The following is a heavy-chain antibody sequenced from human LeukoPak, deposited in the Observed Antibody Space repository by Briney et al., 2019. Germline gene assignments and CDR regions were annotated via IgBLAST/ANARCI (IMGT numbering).Heavy chain of an antibody. V-gene: IGHV4-39*07. CDR3: ARDGSDAFDI. Sequence: SETLSLTCSVSGGSISSGGHYWSFIRQPPGKGLEWIGSIYYSGSTYYNPSLRSRVTISVDTSKNQFSLKLSSVTAADTAVYYCARDGSDAFDIWGQGTMVTVSS. J-gene: IGHJ3*02. D-gene: IGHD3-10*01. CDR2: IYYSGST. CDR1: GGSISSGGHY.